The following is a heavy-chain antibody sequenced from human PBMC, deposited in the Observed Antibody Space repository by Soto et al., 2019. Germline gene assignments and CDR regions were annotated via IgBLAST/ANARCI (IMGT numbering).Heavy chain of an antibody. J-gene: IGHJ6*02. V-gene: IGHV3-23*01. Sequence: GGSLRLSCAASGFTFSSYAMSWVRQAPGKGLEWVSAISGSGGSTYYADSVKGRFTISRDNSKNTLYLQMNSLRAEDTAVYYCAKWTTIFGVVIITPGMDVWGQGTTVTAAS. CDR3: AKWTTIFGVVIITPGMDV. CDR1: GFTFSSYA. CDR2: ISGSGGST. D-gene: IGHD3-3*01.